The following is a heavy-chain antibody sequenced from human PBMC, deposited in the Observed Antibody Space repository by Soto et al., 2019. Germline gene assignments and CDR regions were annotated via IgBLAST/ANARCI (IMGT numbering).Heavy chain of an antibody. CDR2: IWHSGSP. Sequence: SETLSLTGAVSGGSISSGTWWSWVRQPPGRGLEWMWEIWHSGSPNYNPSLKSRVTMSVDKSKNLFSLRLSSVTAADSALYYCAGRVPPVNDWFDPWGQGTLVTVSS. J-gene: IGHJ5*02. CDR3: AGRVPPVNDWFDP. D-gene: IGHD2-2*01. CDR1: GGSISSGTW. V-gene: IGHV4-4*02.